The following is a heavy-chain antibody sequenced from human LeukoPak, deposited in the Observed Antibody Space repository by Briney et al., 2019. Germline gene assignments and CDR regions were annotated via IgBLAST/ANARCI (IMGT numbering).Heavy chain of an antibody. CDR1: GFTFSSYA. J-gene: IGHJ3*02. V-gene: IGHV3-23*01. D-gene: IGHD2-15*01. CDR2: ISGSGGST. CDR3: AKGLRSYCSGGSCPDAFDI. Sequence: GGSLRLSCAASGFTFSSYAMSWGRQAPGKGLEWVSAISGSGGSTYYADSVKGRFTISRDNSKNTLYLQMNSLRAEDTAVYYCAKGLRSYCSGGSCPDAFDIWGQGTMVTVSS.